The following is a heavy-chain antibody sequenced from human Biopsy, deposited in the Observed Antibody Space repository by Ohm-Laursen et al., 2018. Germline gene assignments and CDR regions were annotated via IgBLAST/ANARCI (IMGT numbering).Heavy chain of an antibody. D-gene: IGHD4-23*01. Sequence: GTLSLTCSVSGGSFTGHYWTWIRQPPGKGQEWIGHISHTGYTSYKSSLKSRVTISLDTSRKHFSLRLSSLTAADTAVYYCARGSNDFGGLYFPRWGQGTLLTVSS. CDR1: GGSFTGHY. CDR3: ARGSNDFGGLYFPR. V-gene: IGHV4-59*11. J-gene: IGHJ4*02. CDR2: ISHTGYT.